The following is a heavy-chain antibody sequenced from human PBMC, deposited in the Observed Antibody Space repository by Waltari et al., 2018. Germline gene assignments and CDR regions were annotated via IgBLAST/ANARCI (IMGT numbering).Heavy chain of an antibody. CDR1: GYTFTGYY. Sequence: QVQLVQSGAEVKKPGASVKVSCKASGYTFTGYYMHWVRQAPGQGLEWMGRINPNSGGTNYAQKFQGRVTMTRDTSISTAYMELSRLRSDDTAVYYCAREMYYYDSSGYYYYFDYWGQGTLVTVSS. V-gene: IGHV1-2*06. CDR2: INPNSGGT. D-gene: IGHD3-22*01. CDR3: AREMYYYDSSGYYYYFDY. J-gene: IGHJ4*02.